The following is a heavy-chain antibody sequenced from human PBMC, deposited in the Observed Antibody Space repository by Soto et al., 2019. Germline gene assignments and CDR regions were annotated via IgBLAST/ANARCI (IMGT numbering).Heavy chain of an antibody. J-gene: IGHJ6*02. Sequence: GGSLRLSCAASGFTFSSYGMHWVRQAPGKGLEWVAVIWYDGSNKYYADSVKGRFTISRDNSKNTLYLQMNSLRAEDTAVYYCARGYYDFWSADTLDYYGMDVWGQGTTVTVSS. V-gene: IGHV3-33*01. CDR2: IWYDGSNK. CDR1: GFTFSSYG. CDR3: ARGYYDFWSADTLDYYGMDV. D-gene: IGHD3-3*01.